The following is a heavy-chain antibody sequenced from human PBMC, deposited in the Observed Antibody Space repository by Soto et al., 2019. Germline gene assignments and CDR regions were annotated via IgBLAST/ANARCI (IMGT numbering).Heavy chain of an antibody. CDR1: GFDFSDYD. Sequence: GGSLRLSCAASGFDFSDYDMTWIRQAPGKGLXWVSYIGTSVNTVFYADSVKGRFTISRDNAKKSLYLQMNGLRVDDTAVYYCARQNHTYHDITGYGYSIDYWGQGSLVTVSS. D-gene: IGHD3-9*01. V-gene: IGHV3-11*01. J-gene: IGHJ4*02. CDR2: IGTSVNTV. CDR3: ARQNHTYHDITGYGYSIDY.